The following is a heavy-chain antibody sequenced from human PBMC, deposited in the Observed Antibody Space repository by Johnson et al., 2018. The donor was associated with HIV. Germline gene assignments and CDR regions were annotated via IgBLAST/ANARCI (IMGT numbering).Heavy chain of an antibody. J-gene: IGHJ3*02. Sequence: QLVESGGGLVQPGGSLRLSCVGSSNYKSWVRQAPGKGLEWVSVIYSGGSTYYADSVKGRFTISRDNSKNTLYLQMNSLRAEDSAVYYCARDRAPFYSSSSTPFDVFDIWGQGTMVTVSS. CDR1: SNY. V-gene: IGHV3-66*02. CDR2: IYSGGST. D-gene: IGHD6-6*01. CDR3: ARDRAPFYSSSSTPFDVFDI.